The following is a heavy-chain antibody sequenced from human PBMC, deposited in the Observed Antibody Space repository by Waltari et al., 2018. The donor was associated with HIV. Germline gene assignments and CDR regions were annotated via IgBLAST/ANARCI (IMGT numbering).Heavy chain of an antibody. CDR1: GYTFIGHY. CDR2: INPNSSGI. J-gene: IGHJ3*02. D-gene: IGHD2-2*01. Sequence: QVQLVQSGAEVKKPGASVKVSCQTSGYTFIGHYMHWVRQDPGQGLEWMGWINPNSSGINFAQMFQGRVTLTRDTSINTVYMELTRLRSDDTAVYYCARGRTSSPKAAFDIWGQGTTVTVSS. CDR3: ARGRTSSPKAAFDI. V-gene: IGHV1-2*02.